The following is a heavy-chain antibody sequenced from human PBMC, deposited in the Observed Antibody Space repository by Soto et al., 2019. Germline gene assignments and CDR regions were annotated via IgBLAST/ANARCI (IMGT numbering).Heavy chain of an antibody. V-gene: IGHV4-30-4*01. CDR3: ARYSSSWLNAFDI. CDR2: IYYSGST. J-gene: IGHJ3*02. CDR1: GGSISSGDYY. D-gene: IGHD6-13*01. Sequence: QVQLQESGPGLVKPSQTLSLTCTVSGGSISSGDYYWSWIRQPPGKGLEWIGYIYYSGSTYYNPSLQSRVTIPVDTSKNQFSLKLSSVTAADTAVYYCARYSSSWLNAFDIWGQGTMVTVSS.